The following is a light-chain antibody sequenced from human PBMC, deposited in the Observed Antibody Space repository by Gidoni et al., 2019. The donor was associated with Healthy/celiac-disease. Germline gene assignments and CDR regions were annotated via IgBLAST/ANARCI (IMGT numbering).Light chain of an antibody. CDR2: DAS. CDR1: QVISNH. CDR3: QQYDNLPFT. J-gene: IGKJ3*01. Sequence: IQMSQSPASLSASVVDRVTITCQASQVISNHLNWYQQKPGKGPKLLIYDASNLETGVPSRFSGSGSGTDFTFTISSLQPEDIATYYCQQYDNLPFTFGPGTKVDIK. V-gene: IGKV1-33*01.